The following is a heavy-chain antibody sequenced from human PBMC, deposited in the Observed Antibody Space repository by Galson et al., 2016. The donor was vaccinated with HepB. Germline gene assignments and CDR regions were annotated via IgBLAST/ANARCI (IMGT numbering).Heavy chain of an antibody. D-gene: IGHD3-16*02. Sequence: SLRLSCAASGFTFSRYAMTWVRQAPGKGLEWVSGLSGSGAHTYYADSVKGRFTISRDNSKNTLYLQRNSLRVEDTAVYYCAKDYVGGSYLLTQFDYWGQGTLVTVSS. J-gene: IGHJ4*02. CDR3: AKDYVGGSYLLTQFDY. CDR2: LSGSGAHT. CDR1: GFTFSRYA. V-gene: IGHV3-23*01.